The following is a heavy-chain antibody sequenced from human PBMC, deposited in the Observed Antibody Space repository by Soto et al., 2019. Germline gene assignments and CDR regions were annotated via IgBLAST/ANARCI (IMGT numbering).Heavy chain of an antibody. V-gene: IGHV4-59*01. CDR2: IYAGGAT. CDR1: GGSISTYY. J-gene: IGHJ4*02. Sequence: SETLSLTCTVSGGSISTYYWSWIRQPPGGTLEWIGYIYAGGATTYNPSLESRVTMSVDMPNNEFSLELTSLTAADTAVYYCARSHSFDGSIYHYYFDFWGQGTLVTVSS. CDR3: ARSHSFDGSIYHYYFDF. D-gene: IGHD3-10*01.